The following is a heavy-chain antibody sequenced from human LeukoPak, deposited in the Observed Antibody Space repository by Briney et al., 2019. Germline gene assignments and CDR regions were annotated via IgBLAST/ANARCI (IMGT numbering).Heavy chain of an antibody. CDR1: GFMSSSNW. J-gene: IGHJ4*02. D-gene: IGHD5-24*01. CDR2: IKEDGTET. V-gene: IGHV3-7*03. CDR3: AKEGRSLQTY. Sequence: GGSLRLSCAASGFMSSSNWMSWVRLAPGKGLEWVANIKEDGTETYYVDSVKGRFTISRDNAKNSLYLQMNSLRVEDTAVYYCAKEGRSLQTYWGQGTLVTVSS.